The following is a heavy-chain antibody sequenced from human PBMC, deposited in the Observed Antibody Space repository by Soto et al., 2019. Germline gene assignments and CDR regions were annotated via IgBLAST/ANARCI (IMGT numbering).Heavy chain of an antibody. D-gene: IGHD1-26*01. Sequence: GASVEVSCKVSGYTLTELSMHWVRQAPGKGLEWMGGFDPEDGETIYAQKFQGRVTMTEDTSTDTAYMELSSLRSEDTAVYYCATDPIEYSGSYSSGYWGQGTLVTAPQ. CDR2: FDPEDGET. V-gene: IGHV1-24*01. CDR3: ATDPIEYSGSYSSGY. CDR1: GYTLTELS. J-gene: IGHJ4*02.